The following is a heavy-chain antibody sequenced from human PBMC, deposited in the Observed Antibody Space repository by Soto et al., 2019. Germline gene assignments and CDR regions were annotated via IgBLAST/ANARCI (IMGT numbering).Heavy chain of an antibody. CDR2: VSATGDTT. D-gene: IGHD3-3*01. V-gene: IGHV3-23*01. CDR3: AEWSAYFLPPNRVRGRGMDV. CDR1: GFTFGAYA. Sequence: PGGSLRLSCAASGFTFGAYAMSWVRQAPGKGLEWVSAVSATGDTTYYLDSVKGRFTISRDNSKSTLYLQMNSLRAEDTAVYYCAEWSAYFLPPNRVRGRGMDVWGQGTTVTVSS. J-gene: IGHJ6*02.